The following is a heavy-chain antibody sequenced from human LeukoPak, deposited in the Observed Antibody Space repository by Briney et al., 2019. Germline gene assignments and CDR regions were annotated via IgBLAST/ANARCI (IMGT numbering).Heavy chain of an antibody. D-gene: IGHD1-14*01. CDR2: IGVSGGST. J-gene: IGHJ4*02. CDR1: GFTFSSYA. Sequence: GGSLRLSCAASGFTFSSYAMSWVRQAPRKELEWVSAIGVSGGSTYYADSVKGRFTISRDNSKNTLYLQMNSLRAEDTAVYYCAKHQQSARSFDYWGQGTLVTVSS. V-gene: IGHV3-23*01. CDR3: AKHQQSARSFDY.